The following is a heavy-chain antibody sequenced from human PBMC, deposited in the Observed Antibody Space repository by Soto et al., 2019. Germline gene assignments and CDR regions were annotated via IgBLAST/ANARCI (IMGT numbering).Heavy chain of an antibody. CDR1: GYSFTSYW. CDR3: ARHNSDSSGWSSFDY. CDR2: IDPSVSYT. D-gene: IGHD6-19*01. J-gene: IGHJ4*02. V-gene: IGHV5-10-1*01. Sequence: GESLKISCKSSGYSFTSYWISWVRQMPGKGLEWMGRIDPSVSYTNYSPSFQGHVTISADNSISTAYLQWSSLKASDTAMYYCARHNSDSSGWSSFDYWGQGTLVTVSS.